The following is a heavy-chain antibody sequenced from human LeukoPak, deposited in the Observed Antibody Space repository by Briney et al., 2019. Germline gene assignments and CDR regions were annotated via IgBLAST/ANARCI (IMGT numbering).Heavy chain of an antibody. V-gene: IGHV4-39*01. CDR3: ARHGPYYFDY. CDR2: IYYSGST. Sequence: SETLSLTCTVSGGSISSSIYYWGWIRQPPGKGLEWIGSIYYSGSTYYNPSFKSRVTISVDTSKNQFSLKLSSVTAADTAVYYCARHGPYYFDYWGQGTLVTVSS. CDR1: GGSISSSIYY. J-gene: IGHJ4*02.